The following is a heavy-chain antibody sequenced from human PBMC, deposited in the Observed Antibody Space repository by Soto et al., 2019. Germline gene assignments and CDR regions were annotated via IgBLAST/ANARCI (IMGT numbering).Heavy chain of an antibody. V-gene: IGHV3-23*01. D-gene: IGHD3-10*01. CDR3: AKDRGRNEKRGVIRGNV. J-gene: IGHJ6*02. CDR1: GFTFSSYA. CDR2: ISGSGGST. Sequence: GGSLRLSCAASGFTFSSYAMSWVRQAPGKGLEWVSAISGSGGSTYYADSVKGRFTISRDNSKNTLYLQMNSLRAEDTAVYYCAKDRGRNEKRGVIRGNVWGQGTTVTVSS.